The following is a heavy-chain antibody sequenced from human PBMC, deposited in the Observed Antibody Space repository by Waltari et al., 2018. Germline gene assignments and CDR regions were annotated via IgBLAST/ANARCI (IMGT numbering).Heavy chain of an antibody. CDR2: ISGSGAST. CDR1: GFPFTHYA. V-gene: IGHV3-23*04. J-gene: IGHJ4*02. Sequence: EVQLVAHGGGLVQPGGSLRLSCAASGFPFTHYAMSWVRQVPGKGLEWVSAISGSGASTHVADSVKGRFSISRDNSKEMIYLQMNSLRVEDTAIYYCSAAGDYWGQGTQVTVSS. CDR3: SAAGDY. D-gene: IGHD2-15*01.